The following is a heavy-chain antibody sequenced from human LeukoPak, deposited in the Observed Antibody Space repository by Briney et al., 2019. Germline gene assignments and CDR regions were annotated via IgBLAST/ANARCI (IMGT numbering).Heavy chain of an antibody. Sequence: NPGGSLRLSCAASGFTFSSYEMNWVRQAPGKGLEWVSYISSSSTHIYYADSVKGRFTISRDNARNSLYLQMNSLRAEDTAIYYCARSEHSSSSFDYWGQGTLVTVSS. J-gene: IGHJ4*02. CDR1: GFTFSSYE. CDR3: ARSEHSSSSFDY. D-gene: IGHD6-6*01. CDR2: ISSSSTHI. V-gene: IGHV3-48*03.